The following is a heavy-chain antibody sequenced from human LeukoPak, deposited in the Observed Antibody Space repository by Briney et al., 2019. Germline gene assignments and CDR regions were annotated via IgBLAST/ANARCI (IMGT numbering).Heavy chain of an antibody. CDR3: ARGLYYYGSGNYNYYYMDV. CDR1: GFTVSNKY. D-gene: IGHD3-10*01. J-gene: IGHJ6*03. Sequence: GGSLRLSCAASGFTVSNKYMTWVRQAPGKGLEWVSGINWKGDSTGYADSVKGRFTISRDNAKNSLYLQMNSLRAEDTALYYCARGLYYYGSGNYNYYYMDVWGKGTTVTVSS. V-gene: IGHV3-20*04. CDR2: INWKGDST.